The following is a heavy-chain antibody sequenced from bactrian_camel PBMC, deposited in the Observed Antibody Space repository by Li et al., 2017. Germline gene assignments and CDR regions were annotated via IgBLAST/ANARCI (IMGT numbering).Heavy chain of an antibody. J-gene: IGHJ6*01. Sequence: QLVESGGGLVQPGGSLRLSCAASGFTFSSYWMYWVRQAPGKGLEWVSTINSGGGSTLYADTVKGRFTISRDNAKNTVYLQMNSLKPEDTAVYYCATVDGGSWYHCRPGHFGYWGQGTQVTVS. CDR2: INSGGGST. V-gene: IGHV3S25*01. D-gene: IGHD6*01. CDR1: GFTFSSYW. CDR3: ATVDGGSWYHCRPGHFGY.